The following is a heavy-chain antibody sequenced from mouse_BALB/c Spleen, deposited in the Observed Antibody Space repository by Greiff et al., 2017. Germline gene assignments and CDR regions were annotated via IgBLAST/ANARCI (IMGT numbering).Heavy chain of an antibody. CDR2: ISSGSSTI. D-gene: IGHD2-10*02. J-gene: IGHJ4*01. CDR1: GFTFSSFG. Sequence: EVQLVESGGGLVQPGGSRKLSCAASGFTFSSFGMHWVRQAPEKGLEWVAYISSGSSTIYYADTVKGRFTISRDNPKNTLFLQMTSLRSEDTAMYYCARSAYGNYVYYYAMDYWGQGTSVTVSS. V-gene: IGHV5-17*02. CDR3: ARSAYGNYVYYYAMDY.